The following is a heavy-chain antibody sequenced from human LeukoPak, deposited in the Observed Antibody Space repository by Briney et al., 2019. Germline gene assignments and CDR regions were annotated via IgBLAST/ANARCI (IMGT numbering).Heavy chain of an antibody. CDR2: INPRDGST. J-gene: IGHJ4*02. Sequence: GASVKVSCKASGHTFTRYYMHWVRQAPGQGLEWMGMINPRDGSTRTLQRFQGRVTMTRDTSTSTIYMGLSSLRSDDTATYFCARGADQEFDFWGQGTLVTVSS. CDR1: GHTFTRYY. V-gene: IGHV1-46*01. CDR3: ARGADQEFDF.